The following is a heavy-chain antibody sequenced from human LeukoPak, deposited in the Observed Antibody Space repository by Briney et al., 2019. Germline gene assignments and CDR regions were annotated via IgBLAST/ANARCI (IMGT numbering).Heavy chain of an antibody. V-gene: IGHV1-2*02. CDR2: INPNSGGT. J-gene: IGHJ5*02. CDR1: GYTFIAYY. D-gene: IGHD2-2*01. Sequence: ASVKVSCKASGYTFIAYYMHWVRQAPGQGLEWMGWINPNSGGTNYAQKFQGRVTMTRDTSISTAYMDLSRLRSDDMAEYYCARGMGVLVPAATWFDPWGQGTLVTVSS. CDR3: ARGMGVLVPAATWFDP.